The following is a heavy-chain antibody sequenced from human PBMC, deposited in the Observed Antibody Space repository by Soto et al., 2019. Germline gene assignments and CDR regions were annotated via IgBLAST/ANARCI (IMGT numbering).Heavy chain of an antibody. V-gene: IGHV1-69*02. J-gene: IGHJ4*02. D-gene: IGHD5-12*01. CDR2: IIPILGIA. Sequence: QVQLVQSGAEVKKPGSSVKVSCKASGGTFSSYTISWVRQAPGQGLEWMGRIIPILGIANYAQKFQGRVTITADKATSTAYMELSSLRSEDTAVYYCARAAPSGYLNFWGQGTLVTVSS. CDR1: GGTFSSYT. CDR3: ARAAPSGYLNF.